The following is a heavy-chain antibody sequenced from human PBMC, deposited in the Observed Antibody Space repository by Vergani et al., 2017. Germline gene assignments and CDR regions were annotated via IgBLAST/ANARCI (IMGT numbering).Heavy chain of an antibody. CDR3: ASSIDGYATDAFDI. CDR1: GGSISSSCYY. Sequence: QLQLQESGPGLVKPSETLSLTCTVSGGSISSSCYYWGWIRQPPGKGLEWIGSIYYSGSTYYNPSLKSRVTISVDTSKNQFSLKLSSVTAADTAVYYCASSIDGYATDAFDIWGQGTMVTVSS. J-gene: IGHJ3*02. CDR2: IYYSGST. V-gene: IGHV4-39*07. D-gene: IGHD5-24*01.